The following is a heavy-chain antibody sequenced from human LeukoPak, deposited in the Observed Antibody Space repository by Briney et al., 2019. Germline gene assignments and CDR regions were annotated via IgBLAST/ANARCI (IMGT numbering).Heavy chain of an antibody. CDR1: GFTFSSYS. Sequence: GGSLRLSCAASGFTFSSYSMNWVRQAPGKGLEWVSAISGSGGSTYYADSVKGRFTISRDNSKNTLYLQMNSLRAEDTAVYYCAKRHWYSSGWRWGFDYWGQGTLVTVSS. CDR2: ISGSGGST. V-gene: IGHV3-23*01. CDR3: AKRHWYSSGWRWGFDY. J-gene: IGHJ4*02. D-gene: IGHD6-19*01.